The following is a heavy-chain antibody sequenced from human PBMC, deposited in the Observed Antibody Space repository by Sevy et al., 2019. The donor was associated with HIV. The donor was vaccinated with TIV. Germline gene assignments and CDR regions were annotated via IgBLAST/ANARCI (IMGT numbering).Heavy chain of an antibody. CDR3: AKTHSSSWYYGMDV. D-gene: IGHD6-13*01. CDR2: IRYDGSNK. Sequence: GGSLRLSCAASGFTFSSYGMHWVRQAPGKGLEWVAFIRYDGSNKYYADSVKGRFNISRDNSKNTLYLQMNSLRAEDTAVYYCAKTHSSSWYYGMDVWGQGTTVTVSS. V-gene: IGHV3-30*02. J-gene: IGHJ6*02. CDR1: GFTFSSYG.